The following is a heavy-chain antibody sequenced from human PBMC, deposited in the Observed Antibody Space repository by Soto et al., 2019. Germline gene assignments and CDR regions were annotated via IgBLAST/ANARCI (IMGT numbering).Heavy chain of an antibody. CDR2: IKQDGSEK. CDR3: ARDYYYYYYGMDV. J-gene: IGHJ6*02. V-gene: IGHV3-7*03. CDR1: GFTFSSYW. Sequence: VGSLRLSCAASGFTFSSYWMSWVRQAPGKGLEWVANIKQDGSEKYYVDSVKGRFTISRDNAKNSLYLQMNSLRAEDTAVYYCARDYYYYYYGMDVWGQGTTVTVSS.